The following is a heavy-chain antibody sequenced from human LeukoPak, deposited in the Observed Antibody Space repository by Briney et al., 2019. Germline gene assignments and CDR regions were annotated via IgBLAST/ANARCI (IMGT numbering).Heavy chain of an antibody. CDR3: ARGHYDFWSGLPVYFDY. J-gene: IGHJ4*02. Sequence: SETLSLTCTVSGGSISSYYWSWIRQPPGKGLEWMGYIYYSGSTNYNPSLKSRVTISVDTSKNQFSLKLSSVTAADTAVYYCARGHYDFWSGLPVYFDYWGQGTLVTVSS. CDR2: IYYSGST. CDR1: GGSISSYY. V-gene: IGHV4-59*01. D-gene: IGHD3-3*01.